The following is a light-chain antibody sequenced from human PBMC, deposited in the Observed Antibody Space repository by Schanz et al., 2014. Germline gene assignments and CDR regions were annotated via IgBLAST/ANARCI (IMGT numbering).Light chain of an antibody. CDR1: QRLTSY. V-gene: IGKV3-20*01. CDR3: QQYGTSPYT. J-gene: IGKJ2*01. Sequence: EIVLTQSPATLSLSPGERATLSCRASQRLTSYLAWYQQKPGQAPRLLIYSTSSRATGIPDRFSGSGSGTDFTLTITRLEPEDFAVYFCQQYGTSPYTFGQGTKLEIK. CDR2: STS.